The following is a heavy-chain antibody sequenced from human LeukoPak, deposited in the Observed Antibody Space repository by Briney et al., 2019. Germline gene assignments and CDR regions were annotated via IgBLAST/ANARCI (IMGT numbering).Heavy chain of an antibody. J-gene: IGHJ6*03. CDR3: ARGIAVAGVSLYYYYMDV. Sequence: PSETLSLTCTVSGGSISSYYWSWIRQPPGKGLEWIGYIYYSGSTNYNPSLKSRVTISVDTSKNQFSLKLSSVTAADTAVYYCARGIAVAGVSLYYYYMDVWGKGTTVTVSS. V-gene: IGHV4-59*01. D-gene: IGHD6-19*01. CDR1: GGSISSYY. CDR2: IYYSGST.